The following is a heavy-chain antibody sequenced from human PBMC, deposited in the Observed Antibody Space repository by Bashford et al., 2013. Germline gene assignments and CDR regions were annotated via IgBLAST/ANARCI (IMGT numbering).Heavy chain of an antibody. V-gene: IGHV1-24*01. CDR3: ATLEMATATFDY. CDR2: FDPEDGET. J-gene: IGHJ4*02. D-gene: IGHD5-24*01. CDR1: GYTLTELS. Sequence: ASVKVSCKVSGYTLTELSMHWVRQAPGKGLEWMGGFDPEDGETIYAQKFQGRVTMTEDTSTDTAYMELSSLRSEDTAVYYCATLEMATATFDYWGQGTLVTVSS.